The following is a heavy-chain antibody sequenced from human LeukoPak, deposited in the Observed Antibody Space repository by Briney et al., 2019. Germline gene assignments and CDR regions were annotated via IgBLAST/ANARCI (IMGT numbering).Heavy chain of an antibody. Sequence: GGSLRLSCAASGFTFSSYAMSWVRQAPGKGLEWVSAISGSGGSTYYADSVKGRFTISRDNSKNTLYLQMNSLRAEDTAVYYCARATPGPMTTRPVAREIDYWGQGTLVTVSS. D-gene: IGHD4-17*01. J-gene: IGHJ4*02. CDR2: ISGSGGST. CDR1: GFTFSSYA. V-gene: IGHV3-23*01. CDR3: ARATPGPMTTRPVAREIDY.